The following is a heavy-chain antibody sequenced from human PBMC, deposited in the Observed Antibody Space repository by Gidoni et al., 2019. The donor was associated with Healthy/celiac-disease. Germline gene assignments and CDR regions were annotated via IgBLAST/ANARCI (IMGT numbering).Heavy chain of an antibody. Sequence: EVQLVESGGGLVKPGGSLSLSCAASGFTFSSYSMNWVRQAPGKGLEWVSSISSSSSYIYYADSVKGRFTISRDNAKNSLYLQMNSLRAEDTAVYYCAREPVLRYFDPYHWGQGTLVTVSS. V-gene: IGHV3-21*01. CDR2: ISSSSSYI. D-gene: IGHD3-9*01. CDR3: AREPVLRYFDPYH. J-gene: IGHJ5*02. CDR1: GFTFSSYS.